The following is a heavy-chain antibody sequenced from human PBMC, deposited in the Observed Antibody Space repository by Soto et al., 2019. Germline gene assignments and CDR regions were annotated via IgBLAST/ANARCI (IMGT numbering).Heavy chain of an antibody. D-gene: IGHD4-17*01. V-gene: IGHV3-11*06. CDR3: VSSVTVTNY. J-gene: IGHJ4*02. Sequence: PGGSLRLPCAVAAFTCSDYYMSWIRQAPGKGLEWVSLIRSRSTYTNYADSVKGRFTISRDNAKNSLFMQMNSLRAEDTAVYYCVSSVTVTNYWGQGTLVTVSS. CDR2: IRSRSTYT. CDR1: AFTCSDYY.